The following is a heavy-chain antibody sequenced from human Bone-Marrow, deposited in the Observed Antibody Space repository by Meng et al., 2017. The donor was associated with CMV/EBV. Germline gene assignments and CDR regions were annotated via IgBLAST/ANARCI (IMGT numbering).Heavy chain of an antibody. V-gene: IGHV3-66*02. CDR2: IYSGGST. D-gene: IGHD2-2*01. J-gene: IGHJ6*02. CDR1: GFTFSDYY. Sequence: ETLSLTCAASGFTFSDYYMSWVRQAPGKGLEWVSVIYSGGSTYYADSVKGRFTISRDNSKNTLYLQMNSLRAEDTAVYYCARESTPNYCSSTSCYPPYYYYYGMDVWGQGTTVTVSS. CDR3: ARESTPNYCSSTSCYPPYYYYYGMDV.